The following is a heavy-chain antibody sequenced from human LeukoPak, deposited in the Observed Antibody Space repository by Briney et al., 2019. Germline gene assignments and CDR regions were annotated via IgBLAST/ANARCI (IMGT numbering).Heavy chain of an antibody. CDR3: ARDLPYYYDSSGYMPDAFDI. CDR2: IIPIFGTA. V-gene: IGHV1-69*13. D-gene: IGHD3-22*01. Sequence: SVKVSCKASGGTFISYAISWVRQAPGQGLEWMGGIIPIFGTANYAQKFQGRVTITADESTSTAYMELSSLRSEDTAVYYCARDLPYYYDSSGYMPDAFDIWGQGTMVTVSS. J-gene: IGHJ3*02. CDR1: GGTFISYA.